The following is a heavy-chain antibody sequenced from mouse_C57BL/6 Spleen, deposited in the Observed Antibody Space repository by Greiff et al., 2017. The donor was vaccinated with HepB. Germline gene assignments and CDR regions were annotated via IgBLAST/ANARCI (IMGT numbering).Heavy chain of an antibody. V-gene: IGHV3-6*01. D-gene: IGHD1-1*01. Sequence: EVKLLESGPGLVKPSQSLSLTCSVTGYSITSGYYWNWIRQFPGNKLEWMGYISYDGSNNYNPSLKNRISITRDTSKNQFFLKLNSVTTEDTATYYCARDGSSEDYAMDYWGQGTSVTVSS. J-gene: IGHJ4*01. CDR3: ARDGSSEDYAMDY. CDR1: GYSITSGYY. CDR2: ISYDGSN.